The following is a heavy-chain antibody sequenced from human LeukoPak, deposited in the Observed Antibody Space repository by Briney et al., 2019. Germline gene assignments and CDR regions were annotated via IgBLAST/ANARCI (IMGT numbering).Heavy chain of an antibody. CDR3: ARDRYGGNSGEFDY. J-gene: IGHJ4*02. CDR2: IYYSGAT. V-gene: IGHV4-59*01. Sequence: SETLSLTCTVSGGSITSYYWSWIRQSPGKGLEWIGYIYYSGATNYNPSVKSRVTISVDTSKNQFSLKVGSVTAADTAVYYCARDRYGGNSGEFDYWGLGTLVTVSS. D-gene: IGHD4-23*01. CDR1: GGSITSYY.